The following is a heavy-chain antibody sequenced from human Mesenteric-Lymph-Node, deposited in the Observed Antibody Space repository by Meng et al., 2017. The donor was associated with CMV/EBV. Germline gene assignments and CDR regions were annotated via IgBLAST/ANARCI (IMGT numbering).Heavy chain of an antibody. CDR2: IYYSGST. V-gene: IGHV4-59*01. D-gene: IGHD6-6*01. CDR1: GGSISSYY. J-gene: IGHJ4*02. Sequence: SETLSLTCTVSGGSISSYYWSWIRQPPGKGLEWIGYIYYSGSTNYNPSLKSRVTISVDTSKNQFSLKLSSVTAADTAVYYCARGRQYSSSPFDYWGQGTLVTSPQ. CDR3: ARGRQYSSSPFDY.